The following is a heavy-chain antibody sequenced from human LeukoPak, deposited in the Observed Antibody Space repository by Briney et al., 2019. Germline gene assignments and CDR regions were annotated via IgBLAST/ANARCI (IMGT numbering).Heavy chain of an antibody. J-gene: IGHJ4*02. Sequence: GGSLRLSCAASGFTFSSYGMHWVRQAPGKGLEWVAVISYDGSNKYYADSVKGRFTISRDNSENTLYLQMNSLRAEDTAVYYCAKDSVQWLRGRGGNYFDYWGQGTLVTVSS. CDR3: AKDSVQWLRGRGGNYFDY. D-gene: IGHD6-19*01. CDR1: GFTFSSYG. CDR2: ISYDGSNK. V-gene: IGHV3-30*18.